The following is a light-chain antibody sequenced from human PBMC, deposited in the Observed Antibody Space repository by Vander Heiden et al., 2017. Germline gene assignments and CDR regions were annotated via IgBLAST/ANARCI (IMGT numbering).Light chain of an antibody. J-gene: IGKJ3*01. CDR3: QQYGSSPRVT. V-gene: IGKV3-20*01. CDR2: GAL. Sequence: EIVLPQSPGTLSLPPGERATVSCRASESVSSSYVAWYQQKPGQAPRLLIYGALSRATGIPDRFSGSGSGTDFTLTISRLEPEDDAVYYCQQYGSSPRVTFGPGTKVDIK. CDR1: ESVSSSY.